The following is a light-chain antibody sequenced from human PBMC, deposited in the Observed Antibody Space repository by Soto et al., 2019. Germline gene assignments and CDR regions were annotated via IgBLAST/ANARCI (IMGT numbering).Light chain of an antibody. V-gene: IGLV2-11*01. Sequence: QSALTQPRSVSGSPGQSVTISCTGTSSDVGGYNYVSWYQQHPGKAPNLMVYDVSKRPSGVPDRFSGSKSGNTASLTISGLPAEDEADYYCCSHAGSDTLDVVFGGGTKLTVL. CDR2: DVS. CDR3: CSHAGSDTLDVV. J-gene: IGLJ2*01. CDR1: SSDVGGYNY.